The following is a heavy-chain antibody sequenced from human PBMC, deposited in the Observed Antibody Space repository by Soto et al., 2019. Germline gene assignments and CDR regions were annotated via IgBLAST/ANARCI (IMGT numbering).Heavy chain of an antibody. J-gene: IGHJ6*02. CDR3: ARQDDSGVDV. V-gene: IGHV5-51*01. CDR2: IFPGDSET. D-gene: IGHD3-3*01. CDR1: GYRFTNYW. Sequence: GESLKISCKGSGYRFTNYWTGWVRQRPGNGLEWMGIIFPGDSETRYSPSFRGQVTISADKSISTAYLQWSSLKASDTAMYYCARQDDSGVDVWGQGTTVTVSS.